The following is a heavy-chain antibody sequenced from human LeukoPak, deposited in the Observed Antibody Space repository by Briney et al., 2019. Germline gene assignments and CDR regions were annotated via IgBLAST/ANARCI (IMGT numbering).Heavy chain of an antibody. V-gene: IGHV1-18*01. D-gene: IGHD3-10*01. Sequence: ASVTVSCKASGYTFTSYGISWVRQAPGQGLEWMGWISAYNGNTNYAQKLQGRVTMTTDTSTSTAYMELRSLRSDDTAVYYCARTQSGYYYYGMDVWGQGTTVTVSS. CDR3: ARTQSGYYYYGMDV. CDR1: GYTFTSYG. J-gene: IGHJ6*02. CDR2: ISAYNGNT.